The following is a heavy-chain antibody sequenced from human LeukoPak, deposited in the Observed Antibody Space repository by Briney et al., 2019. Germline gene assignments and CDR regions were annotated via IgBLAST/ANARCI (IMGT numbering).Heavy chain of an antibody. V-gene: IGHV3-23*01. CDR2: ISGSGGST. CDR1: GFTFSSYW. D-gene: IGHD3-22*01. Sequence: GSLRLSCAASGFTFSSYWMNWVRQAPGKGLEWVSAISGSGGSTYYADSVKGRFTISRDNSKNTLYLQMDSLRAEDTAVYYCASADYYDSSGYWMGFDYWGQGTLVTVSS. CDR3: ASADYYDSSGYWMGFDY. J-gene: IGHJ4*02.